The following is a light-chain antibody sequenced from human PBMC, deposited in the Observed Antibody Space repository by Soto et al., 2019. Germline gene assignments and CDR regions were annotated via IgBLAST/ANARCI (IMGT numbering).Light chain of an antibody. V-gene: IGKV1-27*01. J-gene: IGKJ3*01. CDR1: QGISNY. CDR2: GAS. CDR3: QKSNGATFT. Sequence: DFQMTHSQSSLSASVGDRVTITCRASQGISNYLAWYQQKPGKVPKLLIYGASSLQSGVTSRFSGSGSGTDFTLPISNLLPEDVATYCCQKSNGATFTFGPGTKVDIK.